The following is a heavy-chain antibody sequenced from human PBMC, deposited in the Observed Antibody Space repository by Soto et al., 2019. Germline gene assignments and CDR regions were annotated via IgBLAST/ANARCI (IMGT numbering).Heavy chain of an antibody. CDR1: GGSISSSSYY. CDR3: ARSPEESSGYRGGYYYGMDV. CDR2: IYYSGST. V-gene: IGHV4-39*01. Sequence: PSETLSLTCTVSGGSISSSSYYWGWIRQPPGKGLEWIGSIYYSGSTYYNPSLKSRVTISVDTSKNQFSLKLSSVTAADTAVYYCARSPEESSGYRGGYYYGMDVWGQWTTVTVSS. J-gene: IGHJ6*02. D-gene: IGHD3-22*01.